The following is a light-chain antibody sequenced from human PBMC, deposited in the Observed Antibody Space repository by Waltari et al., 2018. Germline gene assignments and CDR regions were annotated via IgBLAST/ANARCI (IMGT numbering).Light chain of an antibody. CDR1: SGSVSTTYY. CDR3: LLYMPSGDWL. CDR2: STN. V-gene: IGLV8-61*01. Sequence: QTVVTQEPSFSVSPGGTVTLTCGLSSGSVSTTYYPSWYQQTPGQAPRTLIYSTNIRSSGVSDRFSGSILGNKAALIITGAQAVDASDYYCLLYMPSGDWLFGGGTKLTVL. J-gene: IGLJ3*02.